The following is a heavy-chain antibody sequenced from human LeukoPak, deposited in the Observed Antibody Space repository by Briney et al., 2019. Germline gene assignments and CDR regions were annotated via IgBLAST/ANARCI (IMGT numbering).Heavy chain of an antibody. CDR3: ARDIRHYYDSSGYDREDAFDI. D-gene: IGHD3-22*01. J-gene: IGHJ3*02. V-gene: IGHV3-23*01. CDR2: ISGSGGST. Sequence: PGGSLRLSCAASGFTFSSYAMSWVRQAPGKGLGWVSAISGSGGSTYYADSVKGRFTISRDNSKNTLYLQMNSLRAEDTAVYYCARDIRHYYDSSGYDREDAFDIWGQGTMVTVSS. CDR1: GFTFSSYA.